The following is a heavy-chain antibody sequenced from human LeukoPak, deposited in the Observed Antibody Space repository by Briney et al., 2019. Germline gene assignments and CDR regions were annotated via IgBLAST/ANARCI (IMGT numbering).Heavy chain of an antibody. J-gene: IGHJ2*01. CDR1: GFTFSSYA. Sequence: GGSLRLSCAASGFTFSSYAMSWVRQAPGKGLEWVSAISGSGGSTYYADSVKGRFTISRDNSKNTLYLQMNSLRAEDTAVYYCAKGYSGSGYYHGDWYFDLWGRGTLVTVSS. CDR3: AKGYSGSGYYHGDWYFDL. D-gene: IGHD3-22*01. CDR2: ISGSGGST. V-gene: IGHV3-23*01.